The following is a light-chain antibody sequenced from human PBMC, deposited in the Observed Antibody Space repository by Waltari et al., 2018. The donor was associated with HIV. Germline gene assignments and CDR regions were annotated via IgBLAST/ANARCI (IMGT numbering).Light chain of an antibody. CDR2: EVT. J-gene: IGLJ2*01. Sequence: QPARTQPASVSGSPGPSITIPCHATIRELGTTPLASWYRQHPGRAPKLIIYEVTKRPSGVSDRFSGSKSGNTASLTISGLQAEDEADYYCCSYANTKGIFGGGTKLTVL. CDR1: IRELGTTPL. CDR3: CSYANTKGI. V-gene: IGLV2-23*02.